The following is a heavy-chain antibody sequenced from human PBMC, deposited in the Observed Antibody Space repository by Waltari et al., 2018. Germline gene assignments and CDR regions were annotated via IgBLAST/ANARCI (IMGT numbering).Heavy chain of an antibody. D-gene: IGHD2-21*02. V-gene: IGHV3-72*01. J-gene: IGHJ4*02. Sequence: FQLVESGGGVVQPGRSLTPSCAASGLTFSSYGIHWVRQAPGKGLEWVGRSRNKARNYITEYAASVKGRFSISRDASKNSLYLQLNSLKTEDTAVYYCARDSDGDSNLDYWGQGTLVAVSS. CDR1: GLTFSSYG. CDR3: ARDSDGDSNLDY. CDR2: SRNKARNYIT.